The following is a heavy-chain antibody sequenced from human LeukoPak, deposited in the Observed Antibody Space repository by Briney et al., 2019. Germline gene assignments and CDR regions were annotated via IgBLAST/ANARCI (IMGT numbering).Heavy chain of an antibody. CDR1: GFTFNTYS. Sequence: GGSLRLSCAASGFTFNTYSMNWVRQAPGKGLEWVSFIFSSSTYIYYTDSVKGRFTISRDNAKNSLYLQMNSLRAEDTAVYYCARDFYDGFALDYWGQGTPVTVSS. V-gene: IGHV3-21*01. J-gene: IGHJ4*02. CDR3: ARDFYDGFALDY. CDR2: IFSSSTYI. D-gene: IGHD2/OR15-2a*01.